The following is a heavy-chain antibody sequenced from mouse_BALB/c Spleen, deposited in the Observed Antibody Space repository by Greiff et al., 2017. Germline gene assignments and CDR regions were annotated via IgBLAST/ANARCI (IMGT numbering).Heavy chain of an antibody. V-gene: IGHV14-1*02. Sequence: EVMLVESGAELVRPGALVKLSCKASGFNIKDYYMHWVKQRPEQGLEWIGWIDPENGNTIYDPKFQGKASITADTSSSTAYLQLSSLTSEDTAVYYCARSGDYDALDDWGQGTTLTVSS. J-gene: IGHJ2*01. CDR1: GFNIKDYY. D-gene: IGHD2-4*01. CDR3: ARSGDYDALDD. CDR2: IDPENGNT.